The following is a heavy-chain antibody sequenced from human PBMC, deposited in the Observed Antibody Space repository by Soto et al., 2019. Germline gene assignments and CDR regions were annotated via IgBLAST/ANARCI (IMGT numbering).Heavy chain of an antibody. D-gene: IGHD1-20*01. CDR3: ARGIRITGANCINDYGLDV. V-gene: IGHV1-69*06. J-gene: IGHJ6*02. Sequence: QVQLVQSGAEVKKPGSSVEVSCKAVGGTISSYAISWVRQAPGQGLEWMGGITPIFGTPNYAQTFQGRITVSADKSTSTVYMELSCLSSEDTAIYYCARGIRITGANCINDYGLDVWGQGTKVTVSS. CDR2: ITPIFGTP. CDR1: GGTISSYA.